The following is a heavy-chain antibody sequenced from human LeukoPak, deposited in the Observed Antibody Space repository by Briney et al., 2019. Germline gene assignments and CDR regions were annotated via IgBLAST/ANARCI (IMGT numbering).Heavy chain of an antibody. Sequence: SQTLSLTSAISGDSVSINSAAWNWIRQSPSRALERLRSTYYRPKWYNDYAVSVKSRITINPDTSKNQFSLQLNSVTPEDTAVYYCARTGRLPYYYYGMDVWGQGTTVTVSS. CDR2: TYYRPKWYN. J-gene: IGHJ6*02. D-gene: IGHD1-14*01. CDR1: GDSVSINSAA. V-gene: IGHV6-1*01. CDR3: ARTGRLPYYYYGMDV.